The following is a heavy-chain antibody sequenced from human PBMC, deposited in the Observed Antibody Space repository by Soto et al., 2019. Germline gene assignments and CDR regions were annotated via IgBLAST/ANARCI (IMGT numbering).Heavy chain of an antibody. CDR3: ARDLDGDYGY. D-gene: IGHD4-17*01. CDR2: INSDGSST. Sequence: EVQLVESGGGLVQPGGSLRLSCAASGFTFSIYWMHWVRQAPGKGLVWFSRINSDGSSTSYADSVRGRFTISRDNAKNTLYLQMNSLRDEDTAVYYCARDLDGDYGYWGQGTLVTVSS. V-gene: IGHV3-74*01. CDR1: GFTFSIYW. J-gene: IGHJ4*02.